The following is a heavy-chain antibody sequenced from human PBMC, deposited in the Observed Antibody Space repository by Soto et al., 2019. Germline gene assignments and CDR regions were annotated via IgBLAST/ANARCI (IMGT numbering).Heavy chain of an antibody. CDR1: GFSLTGYY. D-gene: IGHD1-1*01. V-gene: IGHV1-2*02. CDR3: ARERYQERPDVVHL. J-gene: IGHJ6*02. CDR2: INPNTGGT. Sequence: GASVKVSCKASGFSLTGYYFHWIRAAPGQGLEWLGWINPNTGGTTYAQKFQGRVTLTWDTSINTAYMELSSLRPDDTAMYYCARERYQERPDVVHLSGQGTSVTVS.